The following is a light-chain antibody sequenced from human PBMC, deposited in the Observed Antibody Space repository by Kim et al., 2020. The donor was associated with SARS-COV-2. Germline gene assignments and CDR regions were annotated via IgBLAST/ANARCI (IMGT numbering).Light chain of an antibody. J-gene: IGLJ2*01. CDR3: AAWDDSLNDVV. Sequence: QLVLTQPPSASGTPWQRVTISCSGSSSNIGSNPVNWYQQFPGTAPKLLIYTNNQWPSGVPDRFSGSKSGTSASLAISGLQSEDEADYYCAAWDDSLNDVVFGGGTQLTVL. V-gene: IGLV1-44*01. CDR1: SSNIGSNP. CDR2: TNN.